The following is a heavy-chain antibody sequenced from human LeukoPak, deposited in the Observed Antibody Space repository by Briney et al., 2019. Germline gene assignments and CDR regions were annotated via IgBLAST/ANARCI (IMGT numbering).Heavy chain of an antibody. CDR1: AYSISSGYY. V-gene: IGHV4-38-2*01. J-gene: IGHJ4*02. Sequence: SETLSLTCAVSAYSISSGYYWGWIRQPPGKGLEWIGSIYHSGSTYYNPSLKSRVTISVDTSKNQFSLKLSSVTAADTAVYYCARPIYYDSSGYLYWGQGTLVTVSS. D-gene: IGHD3-22*01. CDR2: IYHSGST. CDR3: ARPIYYDSSGYLY.